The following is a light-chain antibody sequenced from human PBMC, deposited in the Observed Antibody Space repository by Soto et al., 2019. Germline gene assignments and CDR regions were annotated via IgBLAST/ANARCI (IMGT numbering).Light chain of an antibody. CDR3: SSYTSSSSYV. Sequence: QSALTQPASVSGSPGQSITISCTGTSSDVGGYNYVSWYQQHPGKAPKLIIYEVSNRPSGVSNRFSGSKSGNTASLTISGLHAEDEADYYFSSYTSSSSYVFGTGTKLTVL. CDR1: SSDVGGYNY. V-gene: IGLV2-14*01. J-gene: IGLJ1*01. CDR2: EVS.